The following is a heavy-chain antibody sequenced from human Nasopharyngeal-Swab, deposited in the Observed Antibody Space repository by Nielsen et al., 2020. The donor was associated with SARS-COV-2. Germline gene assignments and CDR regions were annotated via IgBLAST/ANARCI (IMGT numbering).Heavy chain of an antibody. V-gene: IGHV3-48*03. D-gene: IGHD5-18*01. CDR1: GFTFSNYE. Sequence: GESLKISCAASGFTFSNYEMNWVRQAPGKGPEWLSYISGTAGTISYADSVKGRFTISTDNAKNSLYLQMNSLRAEDTALYYCARTTYSYGRFDYWGQGTLVTVSS. CDR3: ARTTYSYGRFDY. CDR2: ISGTAGTI. J-gene: IGHJ4*02.